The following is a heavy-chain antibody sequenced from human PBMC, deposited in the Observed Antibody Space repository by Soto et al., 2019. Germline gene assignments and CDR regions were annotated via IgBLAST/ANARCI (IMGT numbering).Heavy chain of an antibody. CDR1: GFTFSSYS. Sequence: EVQLVESGGGLVQPGGSLRLSCAASGFTFSSYSMNWVRQAPGKGLEWVSYISSSSGTIYYGDSVKGRFTISRDNPKNSLYLQMNSLRAEDTAVYYCASGTSEATFDLWGQGTMVTVSS. V-gene: IGHV3-48*01. CDR2: ISSSSGTI. D-gene: IGHD6-13*01. J-gene: IGHJ3*01. CDR3: ASGTSEATFDL.